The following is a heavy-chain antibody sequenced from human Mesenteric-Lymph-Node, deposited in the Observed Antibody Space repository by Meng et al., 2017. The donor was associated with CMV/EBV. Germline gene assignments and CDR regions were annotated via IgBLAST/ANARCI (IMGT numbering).Heavy chain of an antibody. D-gene: IGHD5-18*01. Sequence: GSLRLSCAVYGGSFSGYYWSWIRQPPGKGLEWIGEINHSGSTNYNPSLKSRVTISVDTSKNQFSLKLSSVTAADTAVYYCARGQKGFGYSYGSYFQHWGQGTLVTVSS. CDR2: INHSGST. V-gene: IGHV4-34*01. CDR1: GGSFSGYY. CDR3: ARGQKGFGYSYGSYFQH. J-gene: IGHJ1*01.